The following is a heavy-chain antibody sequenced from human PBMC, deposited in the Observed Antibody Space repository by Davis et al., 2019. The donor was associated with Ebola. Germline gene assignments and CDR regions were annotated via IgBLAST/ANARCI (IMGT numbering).Heavy chain of an antibody. D-gene: IGHD6-13*01. CDR2: IGGSGDNT. CDR1: GFTFRNYA. CDR3: ATLSSSWYLDIGFDP. Sequence: GESLKISCAASGFTFRNYAMSWVRQAPGKGLEWVSTIGGSGDNTYYVDFVKGRFTISRDNSKNTLFLEMKSLRAEDTAVYYCATLSSSWYLDIGFDPWGQGTLVTVSS. J-gene: IGHJ5*02. V-gene: IGHV3-23*01.